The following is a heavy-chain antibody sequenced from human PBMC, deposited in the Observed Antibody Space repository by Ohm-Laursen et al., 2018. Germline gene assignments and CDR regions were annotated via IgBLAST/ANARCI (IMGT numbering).Heavy chain of an antibody. D-gene: IGHD3-22*01. Sequence: SLRLSCTASGFTLSSYAMSWVRQAPGKGPEWVSGSGSDGSTYYADSVKGRFTISRDNSKNTLYLQMNSLRAEDTAVYYCAKDRANYYDSSGYYPWGQGTLVTVSS. CDR2: SGSDGST. CDR3: AKDRANYYDSSGYYP. J-gene: IGHJ4*02. CDR1: GFTLSSYA. V-gene: IGHV3-23*01.